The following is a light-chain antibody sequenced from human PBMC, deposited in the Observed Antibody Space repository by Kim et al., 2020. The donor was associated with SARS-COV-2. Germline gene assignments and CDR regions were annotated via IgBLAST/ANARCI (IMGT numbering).Light chain of an antibody. CDR3: HQYHTWPYS. V-gene: IGKV3-15*01. J-gene: IGKJ2*03. CDR2: GAS. CDR1: ESVSDS. Sequence: SASPGETVTLSCRATESVSDSLAGYQQRPGQAPTLRIYGASTRATGIPARFTGSGSGSQFTLPIRGLQSEDFAVYHCHQYHTWPYSFGRGTKLEI.